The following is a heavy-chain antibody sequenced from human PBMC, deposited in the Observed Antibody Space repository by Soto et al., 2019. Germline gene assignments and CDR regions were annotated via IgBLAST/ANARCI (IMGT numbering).Heavy chain of an antibody. CDR3: ARDGQREDGMDV. J-gene: IGHJ6*02. CDR2: IYYSGST. D-gene: IGHD1-26*01. CDR1: GGSISSYY. V-gene: IGHV4-59*12. Sequence: SETLSLTCTVSGGSISSYYWSWIRQPPGKGLEWIGYIYYSGSTNYNPSLKSRVTISVDTSKNQFSLKLSSVTAADTAVYYCARDGQREDGMDVWGQGTTVTVSS.